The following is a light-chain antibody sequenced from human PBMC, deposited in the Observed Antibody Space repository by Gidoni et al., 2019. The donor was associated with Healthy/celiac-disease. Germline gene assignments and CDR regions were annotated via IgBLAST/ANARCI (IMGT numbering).Light chain of an antibody. CDR1: SGSIASNY. Sequence: NFTLTQPHSESESPGKTVTISCTRSSGSIASNYVQWYQQRPGSAPTTVIYEDNQRPSGVPDRFSGSIDSSSNSASLTISGLKTEDEADYYCQSYDSSNHWVFGGVTKLTVL. V-gene: IGLV6-57*04. CDR2: EDN. CDR3: QSYDSSNHWV. J-gene: IGLJ3*02.